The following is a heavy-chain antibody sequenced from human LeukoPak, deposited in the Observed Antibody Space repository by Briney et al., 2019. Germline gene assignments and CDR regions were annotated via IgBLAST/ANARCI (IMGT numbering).Heavy chain of an antibody. CDR2: IYYSGST. CDR3: ARHLQKVGATRDY. J-gene: IGHJ4*02. Sequence: SQTLSLTCTVSGGSISSGGYYWSWIRQHPGKGLEWIGYIYYSGSTYYNPSLKSRVTISVDTSKNQFSLKLSSVTAADTAVYYCARHLQKVGATRDYWGQGTLVTVSS. D-gene: IGHD1-26*01. CDR1: GGSISSGGYY. V-gene: IGHV4-31*03.